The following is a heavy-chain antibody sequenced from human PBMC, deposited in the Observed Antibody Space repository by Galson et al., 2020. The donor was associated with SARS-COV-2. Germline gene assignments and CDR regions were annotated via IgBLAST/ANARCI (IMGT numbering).Heavy chain of an antibody. CDR2: SSSSSSYI. D-gene: IGHD6-19*01. CDR3: ARYSSGYYFDY. J-gene: IGHJ4*02. V-gene: IGHV3-21*01. CDR1: GFTFSSYS. Sequence: TGGSLRLSCAASGFTFSSYSMNWVRQAPGKGLEWVSSSSSSSSYIYYADSVKGRFTISRDNAKNSLYLQMNSLRAEDTAVYYCARYSSGYYFDYWGQGTLVTVSS.